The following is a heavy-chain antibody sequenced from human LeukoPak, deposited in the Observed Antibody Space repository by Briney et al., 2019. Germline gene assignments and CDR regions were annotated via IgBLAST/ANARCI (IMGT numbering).Heavy chain of an antibody. J-gene: IGHJ4*02. D-gene: IGHD1-26*01. CDR3: AKSSGSYGFDY. CDR2: ISYDGSNK. CDR1: GFTFSSYA. V-gene: IGHV3-30*04. Sequence: PGGSLRLSCAASGFTFSSYAMHWVRQAPGKGLEWVAVISYDGSNKYYADSVKGRFTISRDNSKNTLYLQMNSLRAEDTAVYYCAKSSGSYGFDYWGQGTLVTVSS.